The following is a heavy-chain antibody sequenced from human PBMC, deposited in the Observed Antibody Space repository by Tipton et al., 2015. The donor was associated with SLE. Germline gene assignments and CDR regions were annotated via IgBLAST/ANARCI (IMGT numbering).Heavy chain of an antibody. CDR2: ISDDGGNK. D-gene: IGHD3-16*01. CDR3: ATDLGVPRLEDSYYYGLDV. CDR1: GFTFSSYV. J-gene: IGHJ6*02. V-gene: IGHV3-30-3*01. Sequence: SLRLSCAASGFTFSSYVIHWVRQAPGKGLQWVAVISDDGGNKYYTDSVKGRFTISRDNSKNTLYLQMNSLRAEDTAVYYCATDLGVPRLEDSYYYGLDVWGQGTTVTVSS.